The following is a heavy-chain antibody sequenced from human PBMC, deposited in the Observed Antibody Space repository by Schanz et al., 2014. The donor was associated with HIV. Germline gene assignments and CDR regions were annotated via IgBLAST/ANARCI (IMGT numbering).Heavy chain of an antibody. D-gene: IGHD3-16*01. V-gene: IGHV3-7*01. Sequence: VRLVESGGGVVRPGRSLRLSCAASGFTFDSYGMHWVRQAPGKGLEWVANIKEDGIEKYYVDSVKGRFTISRDNAKNSLFLQMESLRAEDTAVYYCARDGGEVWGQGTTVTVSS. J-gene: IGHJ6*02. CDR2: IKEDGIEK. CDR1: GFTFDSYG. CDR3: ARDGGEV.